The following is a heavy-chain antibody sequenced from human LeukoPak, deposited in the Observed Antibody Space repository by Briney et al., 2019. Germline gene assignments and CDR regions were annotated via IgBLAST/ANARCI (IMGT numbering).Heavy chain of an antibody. Sequence: PSETLSPTCTVSGGSISSSSYYWGWIRQPPGKGLEWIGSIYYSGSTYYNPSLKSRVTISVDTSKNQFSLKLSSVTAADTAVYYCASRGRAFDYWGQGTLVTVSS. J-gene: IGHJ4*02. CDR2: IYYSGST. V-gene: IGHV4-39*01. CDR1: GGSISSSSYY. CDR3: ASRGRAFDY.